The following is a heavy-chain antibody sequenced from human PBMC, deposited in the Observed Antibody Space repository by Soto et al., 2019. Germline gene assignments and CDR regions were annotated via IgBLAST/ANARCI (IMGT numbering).Heavy chain of an antibody. CDR3: ARGYCTATICDPWFDP. CDR1: GYAFSSYW. V-gene: IGHV5-51*01. Sequence: SLKISCQGSGYAFSSYWIAWVRQMPGKGLEWMGIIYPGDSDTRYSPSFQGQVTISVDKSITTAYLQWSSLKASDTAMYYCARGYCTATICDPWFDPWGQGTLVTVSS. CDR2: IYPGDSDT. J-gene: IGHJ5*02. D-gene: IGHD2-8*02.